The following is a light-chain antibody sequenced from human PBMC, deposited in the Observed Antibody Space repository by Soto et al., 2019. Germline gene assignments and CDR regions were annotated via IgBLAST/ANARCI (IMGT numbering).Light chain of an antibody. CDR2: EAR. Sequence: QSALTQPPSVSGSPGQSVTISCTGTSTDFVSYNRVSWYQQPPGTAPKLIIYEARNRPSGVPDRFSGSKSGTSASLAITGLQAEDEADYYCQSYDSSLSVWVFGGGTKLTVL. V-gene: IGLV2-18*02. CDR3: QSYDSSLSVWV. J-gene: IGLJ3*02. CDR1: STDFVSYNR.